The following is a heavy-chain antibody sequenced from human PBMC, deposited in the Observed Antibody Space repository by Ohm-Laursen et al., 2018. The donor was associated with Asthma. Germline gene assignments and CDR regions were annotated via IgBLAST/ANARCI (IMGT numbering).Heavy chain of an antibody. CDR3: ARDRRVTTVVTYSQTDYYYGMDV. J-gene: IGHJ6*02. CDR2: IYYSGSR. CDR1: GGSISSGGYY. V-gene: IGHV4-31*03. Sequence: SQTLSLTCTVSGGSISSGGYYWSWIRQHPGKGLEWIGYIYYSGSRYYNPSLKSRVTISVDTSKNQFSLKLSSVTAADTAVYYFARDRRVTTVVTYSQTDYYYGMDVWGQGTTVTVSS. D-gene: IGHD4-23*01.